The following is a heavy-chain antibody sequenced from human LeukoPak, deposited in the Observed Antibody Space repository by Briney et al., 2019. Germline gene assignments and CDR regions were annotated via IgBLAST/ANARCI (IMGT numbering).Heavy chain of an antibody. J-gene: IGHJ3*02. CDR1: GGSFSGYY. V-gene: IGHV4-34*01. Sequence: PSETLSLTCAVYGGSFSGYYWSWIRQPPGKRLEWIGEINHSGSTNYNPSLKSRVTISVDTSKNQFSLKLSSVTAADTAVYYCAGAVAYCGGDCYYSAFDIWGQGTMVTVSS. D-gene: IGHD2-21*02. CDR3: AGAVAYCGGDCYYSAFDI. CDR2: INHSGST.